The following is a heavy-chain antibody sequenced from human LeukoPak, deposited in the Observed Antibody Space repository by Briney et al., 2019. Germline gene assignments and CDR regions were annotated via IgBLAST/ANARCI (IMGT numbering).Heavy chain of an antibody. J-gene: IGHJ6*03. CDR1: GYTFTSYG. CDR3: ARVIEYSSSSEYYYYYYMDV. Sequence: ASVTVSCKASGYTFTSYGISWVRQAPGQGLEWMGWISAYNGNTNYAQKLQGRVTMTTDTSTSTAYMELRSLRSDDTAVYYCARVIEYSSSSEYYYYYYMDVWGKGTTVTVSS. CDR2: ISAYNGNT. V-gene: IGHV1-18*01. D-gene: IGHD6-6*01.